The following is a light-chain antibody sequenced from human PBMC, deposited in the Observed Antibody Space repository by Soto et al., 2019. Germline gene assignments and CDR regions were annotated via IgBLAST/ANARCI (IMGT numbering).Light chain of an antibody. V-gene: IGLV2-14*03. CDR1: SSDVGAYNY. CDR2: GVS. CDR3: SSYTSATTLV. Sequence: SVLTQPASVSGSPGQSITISCTGTSSDVGAYNYVSWYQYHPGKAPKLMIFGVSNRPSGVSNRFSASKSGNTASLIISGLQAEDEADYYCSSYTSATTLVFGTGTKVTVL. J-gene: IGLJ1*01.